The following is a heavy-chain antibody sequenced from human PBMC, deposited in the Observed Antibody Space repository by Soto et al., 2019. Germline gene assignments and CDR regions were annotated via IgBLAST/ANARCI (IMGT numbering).Heavy chain of an antibody. J-gene: IGHJ6*02. CDR2: ISGSGGST. V-gene: IGHV3-23*01. Sequence: GGSLRLSCAASGFTFSSYAMSWVRQAPGKGLEWVSAISGSGGSTYYADSVKGRFTISRDNSKNTLYLQMNSLRAEDAAVYYCAKDTGDSSGWPYGMDVWGQGTPVTVSS. CDR1: GFTFSSYA. D-gene: IGHD6-19*01. CDR3: AKDTGDSSGWPYGMDV.